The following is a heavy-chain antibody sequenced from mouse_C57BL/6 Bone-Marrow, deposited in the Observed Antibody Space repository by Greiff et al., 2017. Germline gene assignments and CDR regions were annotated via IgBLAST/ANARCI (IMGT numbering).Heavy chain of an antibody. V-gene: IGHV5-12*01. J-gene: IGHJ2*01. CDR1: GFTFSDYY. CDR3: ARQGYSNFFDY. D-gene: IGHD2-5*01. CDR2: ISNGGGST. Sequence: EVKLVESGGDLVQPGGSLKLSCAASGFTFSDYYMYWVRQTPEKRLEWVAYISNGGGSTYYPDTVKGRFTISRDNAKNTLYLQMSRLKSEDTAMYYCARQGYSNFFDYWGQGTTLTVSS.